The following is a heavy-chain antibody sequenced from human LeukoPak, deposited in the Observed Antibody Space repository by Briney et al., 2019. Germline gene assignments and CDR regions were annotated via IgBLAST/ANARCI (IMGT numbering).Heavy chain of an antibody. V-gene: IGHV3-7*01. CDR2: INQDGSEE. CDR1: GFTFSNYW. Sequence: GGSLRLSCAASGFTFSNYWMTWVRQAPGKGLEWVAHINQDGSEEHYMDSVKARFTISRDNAKNSLSLQMNSLTAEDTAVYYCVRDGGVSGYDLLDYWGQGTLVTVSS. J-gene: IGHJ4*02. D-gene: IGHD5-12*01. CDR3: VRDGGVSGYDLLDY.